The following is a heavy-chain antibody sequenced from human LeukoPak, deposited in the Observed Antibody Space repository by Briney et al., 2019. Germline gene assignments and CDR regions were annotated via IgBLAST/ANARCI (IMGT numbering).Heavy chain of an antibody. Sequence: KPGGSLRLSCAASGFTFSDYYMSWLRQAPGKGLEWVSYISSSGSTIYYADSVKGRFTISRDNAKNSLYLQMTSLRAEDTAVYYCARDMVIAAAGNFFHYYYGMDVWGQGTTVTVSS. V-gene: IGHV3-11*01. CDR1: GFTFSDYY. CDR3: ARDMVIAAAGNFFHYYYGMDV. J-gene: IGHJ6*02. D-gene: IGHD6-13*01. CDR2: ISSSGSTI.